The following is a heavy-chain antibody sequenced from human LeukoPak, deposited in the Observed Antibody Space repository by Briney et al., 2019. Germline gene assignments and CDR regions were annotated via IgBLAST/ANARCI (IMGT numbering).Heavy chain of an antibody. CDR2: IYPGDSDT. Sequence: GESLKISCKGSGYTFTSYWIDWVRQMPGKGLEWMGTIYPGDSDTRYSPSFQGQVTISADKSISTAYLQWSSLKASDTAMYYCARIGQTRLFYYFDYWGQGTLVTVSS. CDR1: GYTFTSYW. CDR3: ARIGQTRLFYYFDY. D-gene: IGHD3-3*01. J-gene: IGHJ4*02. V-gene: IGHV5-51*01.